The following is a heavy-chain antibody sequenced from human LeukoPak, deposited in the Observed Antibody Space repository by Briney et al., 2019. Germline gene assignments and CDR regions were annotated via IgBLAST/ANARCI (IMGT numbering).Heavy chain of an antibody. CDR3: ARDGGDAEFDY. J-gene: IGHJ4*02. CDR1: GFTFSTYS. Sequence: GGSLRLSCAASGFTFSTYSMNWVRQAPGKGLEWVSSIGSSNSYIYYADSVKGRFTISRDNARNSLYPQMNSLRAEDTAVYYCARDGGDAEFDYWGQGTLVTVSS. CDR2: IGSSNSYI. D-gene: IGHD3-16*01. V-gene: IGHV3-21*01.